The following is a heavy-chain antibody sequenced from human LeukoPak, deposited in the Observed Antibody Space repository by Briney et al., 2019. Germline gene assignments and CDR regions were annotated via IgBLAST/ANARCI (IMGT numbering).Heavy chain of an antibody. J-gene: IGHJ5*02. CDR3: ATEDWFDP. CDR2: ISYDGSNK. CDR1: GFTFSSYA. V-gene: IGHV3-30-3*01. Sequence: GGSLRLSCAASGFTFSSYAMHWVRQAPGKGLEWVAVISYDGSNKYYADSVKGRFTISRDNSKNTLYLQMNSLRAEDTAVYYCATEDWFDPWGQGTLVTVSS.